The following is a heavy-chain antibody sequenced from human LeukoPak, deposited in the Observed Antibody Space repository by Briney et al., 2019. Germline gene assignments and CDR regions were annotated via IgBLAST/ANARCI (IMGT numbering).Heavy chain of an antibody. CDR2: IYYSGST. CDR1: GGSISSSSYY. Sequence: SETLSLTCTVSGGSISSSSYYWGWIRQPPGKGLEWIGSIYYSGSTYYNLSLKSRVTISVDTSKNQFSLKLSSVTAADTAVYYCARSVGGSPDRYYYMDVWGKGTTVTVSS. CDR3: ARSVGGSPDRYYYMDV. D-gene: IGHD3-16*01. J-gene: IGHJ6*03. V-gene: IGHV4-39*07.